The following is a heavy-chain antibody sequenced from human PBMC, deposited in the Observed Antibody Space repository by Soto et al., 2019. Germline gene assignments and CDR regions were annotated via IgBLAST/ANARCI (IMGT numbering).Heavy chain of an antibody. D-gene: IGHD3-16*02. CDR2: ISGSGGSK. CDR1: GFTFSSYA. V-gene: IGHV3-23*01. J-gene: IGHJ4*02. CDR3: AKHSTYDYVWGSYLDY. Sequence: EVQLLESGGGLVQPGGSLRLSCAASGFTFSSYAMSWVRQAPGKGLEWVSAISGSGGSKYYADSVKGRFTISRDNSKNTLYLQMNSLRAEDTAVYYCAKHSTYDYVWGSYLDYWGQGTLVTVSS.